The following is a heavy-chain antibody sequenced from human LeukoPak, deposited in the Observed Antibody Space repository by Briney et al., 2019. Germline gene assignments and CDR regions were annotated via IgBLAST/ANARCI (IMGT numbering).Heavy chain of an antibody. J-gene: IGHJ4*02. CDR2: INSDGSST. D-gene: IGHD5-18*01. V-gene: IGHV3-74*01. Sequence: EGSLRLSCAASGFTFSSYWMHWVRQAPGKGLVWVSRINSDGSSTSYADSVKGRFTISRDNSKNTLYLQMNSLRAEDTAVYYCARAQMDTAMVPFDYWGQGTLVTVSS. CDR1: GFTFSSYW. CDR3: ARAQMDTAMVPFDY.